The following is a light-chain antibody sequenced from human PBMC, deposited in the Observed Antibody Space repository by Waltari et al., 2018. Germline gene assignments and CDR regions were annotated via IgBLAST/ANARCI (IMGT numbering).Light chain of an antibody. Sequence: DIQMTQSPSTLSASVGDRVTTTCRASQSINRWVAWYQQKPGKATNLLIYEASNLESGVPARFSGSGSGTEFSLTISSLQPGDFTTYYCQQYNFYPYAFGQGTKLEI. J-gene: IGKJ2*01. CDR2: EAS. CDR3: QQYNFYPYA. V-gene: IGKV1-5*03. CDR1: QSINRW.